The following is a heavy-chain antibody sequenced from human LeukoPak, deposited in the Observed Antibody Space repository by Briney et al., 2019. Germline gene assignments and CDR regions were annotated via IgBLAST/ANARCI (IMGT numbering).Heavy chain of an antibody. D-gene: IGHD6-19*01. V-gene: IGHV3-23*01. CDR3: AKDRAGRTGWYYFDS. CDR2: ISGSGGST. Sequence: PGGSLRLSCAASGFTFSGYAMSWVRQAPGKGLEWVSAISGSGGSTYYADSVKGRFTISRDNSKNTLYLQMNSLRAEDTAGYFCAKDRAGRTGWYYFDSWGQGTLVTVSA. J-gene: IGHJ4*02. CDR1: GFTFSGYA.